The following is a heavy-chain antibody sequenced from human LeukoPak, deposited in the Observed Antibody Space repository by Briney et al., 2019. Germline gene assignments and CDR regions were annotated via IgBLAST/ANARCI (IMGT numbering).Heavy chain of an antibody. D-gene: IGHD2-21*02. Sequence: GGSLRPSCAASGFTFSSYAMTWVRQAPGKGREWVSIISASGGSTSYADSVQGRFTISRDNSKNTLYLQMNSLRAEDTAVYYCAKDSASGGDFWGYFDLWGRGTQVTVSS. CDR3: AKDSASGGDFWGYFDL. CDR1: GFTFSSYA. CDR2: ISASGGST. J-gene: IGHJ2*01. V-gene: IGHV3-23*01.